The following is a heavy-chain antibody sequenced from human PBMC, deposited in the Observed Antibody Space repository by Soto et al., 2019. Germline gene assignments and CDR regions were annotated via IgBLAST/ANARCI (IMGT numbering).Heavy chain of an antibody. CDR1: GGSFSGYY. V-gene: IGHV4-34*01. J-gene: IGHJ5*02. CDR2: INHSGST. D-gene: IGHD6-13*01. Sequence: PSETLSLTCAVYGGSFSGYYWSWIRQPPGKGLEWIGEINHSGSTNYNPSLKSRVTISVDTSKNQFSLKLSSVTAADTAVYYCARGPTTFLIAAGGTIRWFDPWGQGTLVTVSS. CDR3: ARGPTTFLIAAGGTIRWFDP.